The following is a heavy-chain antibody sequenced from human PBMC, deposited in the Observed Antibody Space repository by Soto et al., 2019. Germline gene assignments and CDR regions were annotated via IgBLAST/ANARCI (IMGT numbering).Heavy chain of an antibody. J-gene: IGHJ4*02. CDR2: ISSSGSSI. CDR1: GFIFSTYS. Sequence: EVHLVESGGDLVQPGGSLRLSCAASGFIFSTYSMNWVRQAPGKGLEWISYISSSGSSISYTDSVKGRFTISRDNAKNSLYLQMNSLGAEDTALYYWARSRYNYYWGQGTLVTVSS. CDR3: ARSRYNYY. D-gene: IGHD1-1*01. V-gene: IGHV3-48*01.